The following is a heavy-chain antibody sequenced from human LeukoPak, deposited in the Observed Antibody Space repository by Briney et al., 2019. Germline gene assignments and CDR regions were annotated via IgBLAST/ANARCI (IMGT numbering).Heavy chain of an antibody. D-gene: IGHD3-3*01. CDR2: IYYSGST. CDR1: GGSISSGDYY. J-gene: IGHJ5*02. CDR3: ARSITIFGVVTEVGWFDP. Sequence: PSETLSLTCTVSGGSISSGDYYWSWIRQPPGKGLEWIGYIYYSGSTYYNPSLKSRVTISVDTSKNQFSLKLSSVTAADTAVYYCARSITIFGVVTEVGWFDPWGQGTLVTVSS. V-gene: IGHV4-30-4*01.